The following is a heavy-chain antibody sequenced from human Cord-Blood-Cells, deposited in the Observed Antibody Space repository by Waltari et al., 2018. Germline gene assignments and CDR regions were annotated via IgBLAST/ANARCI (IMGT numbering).Heavy chain of an antibody. CDR3: ARHGPLRWFDP. Sequence: EVQLAPPGAAVKTTGASLKISCKGSGYSLTSSWIGWLRQMPGKGLEWMGIIYPGDSDTRYSPSFQGQVTISADKSISTAYLQWSSLKASDTAMYYCARHGPLRWFDPWGQGTLVTVSS. J-gene: IGHJ5*02. V-gene: IGHV5-51*01. CDR2: IYPGDSDT. CDR1: GYSLTSSW. D-gene: IGHD5-12*01.